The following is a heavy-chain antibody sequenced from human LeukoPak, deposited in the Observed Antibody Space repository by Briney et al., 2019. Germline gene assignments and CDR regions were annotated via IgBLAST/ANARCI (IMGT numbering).Heavy chain of an antibody. CDR2: IDYSGSS. V-gene: IGHV4-31*03. CDR3: AREVLVSNWLDP. CDR1: GESLSSSGYY. J-gene: IGHJ5*02. D-gene: IGHD3-3*01. Sequence: SETLSLTCKVSGESLSSSGYYWSWVRQHPGKGLEWIGSIDYSGSSHYNPSLKSRVIISEDTSNNQFSLRLSSVTAAGTAVYFCAREVLVSNWLDPWGQGAPVTVSS.